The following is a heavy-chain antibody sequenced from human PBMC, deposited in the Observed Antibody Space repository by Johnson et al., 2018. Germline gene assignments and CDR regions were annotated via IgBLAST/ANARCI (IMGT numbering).Heavy chain of an antibody. CDR3: ARGPDYGVPSYLAY. D-gene: IGHD4-17*01. V-gene: IGHV3-33*01. CDR2: IWYDGHNK. Sequence: QVQLVQSGGGVVQPGRSLTLSCAASGFTFRSYGMQWVRQAPGKGLEWVAIIWYDGHNKYYGDSVKGRFTISRENSKNTLYLQMNRLTVEEAAMYYCARGPDYGVPSYLAYWGQGILVTVSS. CDR1: GFTFRSYG. J-gene: IGHJ4*02.